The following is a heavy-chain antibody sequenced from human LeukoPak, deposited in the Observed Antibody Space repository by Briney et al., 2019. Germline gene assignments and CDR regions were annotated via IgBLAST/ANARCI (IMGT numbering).Heavy chain of an antibody. J-gene: IGHJ4*02. CDR3: ARLKQQQLAQRAPYYFDY. V-gene: IGHV4-34*01. CDR1: GGSFSGYY. Sequence: NPSETLSLTCAVYGGSFSGYYWSWIRQPPGKGLEWIGEINHSGSTNYNPSLKSRVTISVDTSKNQFSLKLSSVTAADTAVYYCARLKQQQLAQRAPYYFDYWGQGTLVTVSS. D-gene: IGHD6-13*01. CDR2: INHSGST.